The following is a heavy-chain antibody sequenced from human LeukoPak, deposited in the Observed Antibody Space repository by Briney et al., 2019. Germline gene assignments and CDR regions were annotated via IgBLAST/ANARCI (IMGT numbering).Heavy chain of an antibody. CDR1: GGSFSGYY. D-gene: IGHD6-13*01. V-gene: IGHV4-34*01. CDR3: ARTGRLAPAGLR. J-gene: IGHJ4*02. CDR2: INHSGST. Sequence: SETLSLTCAVYGGSFSGYYWSWIRQPPGKGLEWIGEINHSGSTNYNPSLKSRVTISVDTSKNQFSLRLNAVTAADTAVYYCARTGRLAPAGLRWGQGTLVTVSS.